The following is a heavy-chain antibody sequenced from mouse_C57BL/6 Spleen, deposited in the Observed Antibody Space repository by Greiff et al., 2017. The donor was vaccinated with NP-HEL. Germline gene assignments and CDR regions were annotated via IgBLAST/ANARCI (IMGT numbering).Heavy chain of an antibody. D-gene: IGHD2-1*01. J-gene: IGHJ4*01. CDR2: INPNNGGT. V-gene: IGHV1-22*01. Sequence: VQLQQSGPELVKPGASVKMSCKASGYTFTDYNMHWVKQSHGKSLEWIGYINPNNGGTSYNQKFKGKATLTVNKSSSTAYMELRSLTSEDSAVYYCARPYGNYDYAMDYWGQGTSVTVSS. CDR3: ARPYGNYDYAMDY. CDR1: GYTFTDYN.